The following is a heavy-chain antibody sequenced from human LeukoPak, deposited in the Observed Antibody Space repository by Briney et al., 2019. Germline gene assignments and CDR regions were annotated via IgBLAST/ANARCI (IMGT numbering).Heavy chain of an antibody. CDR3: PRHYRVDSILWEDYFDH. V-gene: IGHV3-23*01. CDR1: GFTFSTYD. J-gene: IGHJ4*02. CDR2: ISGSGGAT. Sequence: GGSLRLSCAASGFTFSTYDMRWVRQAPGKGLEWVSVISGSGGATNYADSVKGRFTISRDNSKNTLYLQMNSLRAEDTAVYYCPRHYRVDSILWEDYFDHWGRGTMVTVPS. D-gene: IGHD3-9*01.